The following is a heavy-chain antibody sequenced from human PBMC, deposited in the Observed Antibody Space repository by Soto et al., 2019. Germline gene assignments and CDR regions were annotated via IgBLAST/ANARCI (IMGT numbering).Heavy chain of an antibody. D-gene: IGHD6-19*01. CDR3: AKENEVDSSGTYDY. J-gene: IGHJ4*02. CDR2: ISGSGGST. CDR1: GFTFSSYA. Sequence: EVQLLESGGGLVQPGWSLRLSCAASGFTFSSYAMSWVRQAPGKGLEWVSAISGSGGSTYYADSVKGRFTISRDNSKNTLSLQMNSLSAEDTAVYYCAKENEVDSSGTYDYWGQGTLVTVSS. V-gene: IGHV3-23*01.